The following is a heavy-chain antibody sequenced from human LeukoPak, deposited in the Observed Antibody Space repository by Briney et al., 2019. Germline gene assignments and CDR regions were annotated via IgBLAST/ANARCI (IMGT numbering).Heavy chain of an antibody. V-gene: IGHV1-2*06. J-gene: IGHJ4*02. Sequence: ASVEVSCKASGYTFTGYHMHWVRQAPGQGLEWMGRINPNTGGAEYAQKFQGRVTMTRDTSISTAYMDLSRLRSDDTAVYYCARDYCSSTSCLFDYWGQGTLVTVSS. CDR2: INPNTGGA. D-gene: IGHD2-2*01. CDR3: ARDYCSSTSCLFDY. CDR1: GYTFTGYH.